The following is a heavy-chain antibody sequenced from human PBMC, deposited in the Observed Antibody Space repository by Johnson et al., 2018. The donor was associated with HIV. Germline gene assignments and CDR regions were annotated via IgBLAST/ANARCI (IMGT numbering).Heavy chain of an antibody. V-gene: IGHV3-73*02. CDR2: IGTKSDNYAT. CDR1: GFTFSGSA. Sequence: VQLVESGGDLVQPGGSVKLSCEGSGFTFSGSAMHWVRQSPGKGLEWVGHIGTKSDNYATEYAASLKGRFIVSRDDSKNTAYLQKNSLKIEDTAVYYFARGTWGGYCPKGICPINAFDVWGQGTTVTVAS. D-gene: IGHD2-15*01. J-gene: IGHJ3*01. CDR3: ARGTWGGYCPKGICPINAFDV.